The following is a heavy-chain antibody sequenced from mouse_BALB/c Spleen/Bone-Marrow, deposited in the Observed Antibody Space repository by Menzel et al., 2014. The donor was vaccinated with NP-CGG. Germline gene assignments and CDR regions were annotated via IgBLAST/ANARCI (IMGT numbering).Heavy chain of an antibody. Sequence: VKLLESGPGLVAPSQSLSITCTVSGFSLTGYGVNWVRQPPGKGLEWLGMIWGDGSTDYNSALKSRLSISKDSSKSQVFLKMNSLQTDDTARYYCAREPHYYAMDYWGQGTSVTVSS. CDR3: AREPHYYAMDY. V-gene: IGHV2-6-7*02. CDR1: GFSLTGYG. J-gene: IGHJ4*01. CDR2: IWGDGST.